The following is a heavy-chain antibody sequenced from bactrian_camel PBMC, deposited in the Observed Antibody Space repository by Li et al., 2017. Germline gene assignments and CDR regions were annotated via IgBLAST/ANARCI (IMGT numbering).Heavy chain of an antibody. J-gene: IGHJ4*01. CDR2: IYTGGGST. D-gene: IGHD5*01. V-gene: IGHV3S40*01. CDR1: GFTFSSYY. CDR3: VKPNPDARGGFDH. Sequence: VQLVESGGGLVQPGGSLRLSCAASGFTFSSYYMSWVRQAPGKGLEWVSVIYTGGGSTYYADSVKGRFTISKDNAKNTVYLLMNSLKPEDTAVYYCVKPNPDARGGFDHWGQGTQVTVS.